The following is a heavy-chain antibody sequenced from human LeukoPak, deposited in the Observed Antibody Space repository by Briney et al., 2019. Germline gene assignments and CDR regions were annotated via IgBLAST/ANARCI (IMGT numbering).Heavy chain of an antibody. CDR3: ARDKYNYGMDV. Sequence: PGGSLRLSCAASGFTFDDYAMHWVQQAPGKGLEWVSGISWNSGSIGYADSVKGRFTISRDNAKNSLYLQMNSLRAEDTAVYYCARDKYNYGMDVWGQGTTVTVSS. CDR2: ISWNSGSI. V-gene: IGHV3-9*01. J-gene: IGHJ6*02. D-gene: IGHD6-6*01. CDR1: GFTFDDYA.